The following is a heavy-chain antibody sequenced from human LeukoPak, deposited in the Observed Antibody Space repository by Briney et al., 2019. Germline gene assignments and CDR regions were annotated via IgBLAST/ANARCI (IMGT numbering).Heavy chain of an antibody. V-gene: IGHV3-30*03. D-gene: IGHD2-15*01. CDR3: GRTGGPFDI. J-gene: IGHJ3*02. Sequence: PGRSLRLSCAASGFTFRRNGMHWVRQAPGKGLEWVAVISYDSTNIYYGDSVKGRFTISRDNSKNTLYLQMNSLRAEDTAVYYCGRTGGPFDIWGQGTIVIVSS. CDR2: ISYDSTNI. CDR1: GFTFRRNG.